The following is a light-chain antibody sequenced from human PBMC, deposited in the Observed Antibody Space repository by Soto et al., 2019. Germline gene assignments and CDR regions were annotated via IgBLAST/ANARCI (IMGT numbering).Light chain of an antibody. CDR1: STDVGRYNH. CDR3: SSYTTSSTYV. CDR2: DVA. Sequence: QSVLTQPASVSGSPGRPITISCTGTSTDVGRYNHVSWYQQHPGKAPKLMIYDVANRPSGVSNRFSGSKSGITASLTISGLQAEDEADYYCSSYTTSSTYVFGTGTKVTVL. J-gene: IGLJ1*01. V-gene: IGLV2-14*01.